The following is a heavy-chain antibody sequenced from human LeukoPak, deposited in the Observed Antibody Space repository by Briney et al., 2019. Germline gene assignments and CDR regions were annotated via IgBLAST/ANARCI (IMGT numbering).Heavy chain of an antibody. J-gene: IGHJ3*02. CDR2: IIPIFGTA. V-gene: IGHV1-69*13. CDR3: ARDMDGGRRPFDI. CDR1: GGTFSSYA. Sequence: SVKVSCKASGGTFSSYAISWVRQAPGQGLEWMGGIIPIFGTANYAQKFQGRVTITADESTSTAYMELSSLRSEDTAVYYCARDMDGGRRPFDIWGQGTMVAVSS. D-gene: IGHD3-10*01.